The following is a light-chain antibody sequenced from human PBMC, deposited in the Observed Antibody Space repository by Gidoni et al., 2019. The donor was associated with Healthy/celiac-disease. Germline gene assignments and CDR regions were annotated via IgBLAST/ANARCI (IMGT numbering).Light chain of an antibody. CDR3: QKRRNGLT. J-gene: IGKJ3*01. CDR1: QSVSSY. Sequence: EIVLIQSPATLSLSPGERATLSCRSSQSVSSYLAWYQQKPGQAPRLLIYDASNRATGIPDRFSGSGSGTEFTLTISRLEPEDFAVYYCQKRRNGLTFGPGTKVDSK. V-gene: IGKV3-11*01. CDR2: DAS.